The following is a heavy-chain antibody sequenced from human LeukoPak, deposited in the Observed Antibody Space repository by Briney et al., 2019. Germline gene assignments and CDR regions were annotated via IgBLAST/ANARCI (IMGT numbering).Heavy chain of an antibody. Sequence: GASVKVSCKASGYTFTSNYMHWVRQAPGQGLEWMGGIIPIFGTANYAQKFQGRVTITADESTSTAYMELSSLRSEDTAVYYCARYLWNDFWSGYYHWGQGTLVTVSS. J-gene: IGHJ5*02. CDR2: IIPIFGTA. CDR3: ARYLWNDFWSGYYH. CDR1: GYTFTSNY. D-gene: IGHD3-3*01. V-gene: IGHV1-69*13.